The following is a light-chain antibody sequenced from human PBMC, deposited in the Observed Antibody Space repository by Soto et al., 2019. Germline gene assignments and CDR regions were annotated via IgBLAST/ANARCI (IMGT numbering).Light chain of an antibody. Sequence: EIVMTQSPATLSVSPGERAALSCRASQSVSSNLAWYQQKPGQAPRLLIDGASTRATGIPARFSGSGSGTEFTLSISSLQSEDFALYYCQQYNNWSSFGGGTKVLIK. CDR2: GAS. J-gene: IGKJ4*01. V-gene: IGKV3-15*01. CDR1: QSVSSN. CDR3: QQYNNWSS.